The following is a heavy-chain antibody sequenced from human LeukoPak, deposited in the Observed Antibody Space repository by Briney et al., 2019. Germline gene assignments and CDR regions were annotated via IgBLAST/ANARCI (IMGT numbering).Heavy chain of an antibody. CDR1: GHSISSAYY. CDR2: IYHSGST. J-gene: IGHJ4*01. CDR3: ARDWIDYSFDY. V-gene: IGHV4-38-2*02. D-gene: IGHD4-11*01. Sequence: SETLSLTCAVSGHSISSAYYWGWIRQPPGKGLEWIGNIYHSGSTHYNPSLQSRVTISLDTSKNQFSLNLTSVTAADTAVYYCARDWIDYSFDYWGHGTLVTVSS.